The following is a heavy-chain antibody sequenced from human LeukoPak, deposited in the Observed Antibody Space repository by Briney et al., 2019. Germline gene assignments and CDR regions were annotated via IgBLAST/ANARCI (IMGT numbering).Heavy chain of an antibody. CDR1: GYAFTSYD. D-gene: IGHD3-22*01. Sequence: APVKVSCKASGYAFTSYDINWVRQATGQGLEWMGWMNPNSGNTGYARKFQGRVTITRNTSISTAYMELSSLRSEDTAVYYCARSLTMIVGIDYWGQGTLVTVSS. J-gene: IGHJ4*02. V-gene: IGHV1-8*03. CDR2: MNPNSGNT. CDR3: ARSLTMIVGIDY.